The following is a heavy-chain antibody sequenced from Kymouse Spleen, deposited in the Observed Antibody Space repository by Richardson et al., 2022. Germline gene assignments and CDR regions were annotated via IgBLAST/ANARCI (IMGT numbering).Heavy chain of an antibody. D-gene: IGHD1-1*01. V-gene: IGHV3-33*01. Sequence: QVQLVESGGGVVQPGRSLRLSCAASGFTFSSYGMHWVRQAPGKGLEWVAVIWYDGSNKYYADSVKGRFTISRDNSKNTLYLQMNSLRAEDTAVYYCARARTTGTTGWFDPWGQGTLVTVSS. CDR1: GFTFSSYG. CDR3: ARARTTGTTGWFDP. CDR2: IWYDGSNK. J-gene: IGHJ5*02.